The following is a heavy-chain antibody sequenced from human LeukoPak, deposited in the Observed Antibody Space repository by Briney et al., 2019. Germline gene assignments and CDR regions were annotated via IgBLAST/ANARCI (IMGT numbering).Heavy chain of an antibody. CDR2: ISYDGSNK. J-gene: IGHJ4*02. CDR3: AKDLGYCGVGSCTTIDY. D-gene: IGHD2-15*01. Sequence: PGRSLRLSCAASGFTFSSYGMHWVRQAPGKGLEWVAVISYDGSNKYYADSVKGRFTISRDNSKNTLFLQMNSLRAEDTAVYYCAKDLGYCGVGSCTTIDYWGQGTLVTASS. CDR1: GFTFSSYG. V-gene: IGHV3-30*18.